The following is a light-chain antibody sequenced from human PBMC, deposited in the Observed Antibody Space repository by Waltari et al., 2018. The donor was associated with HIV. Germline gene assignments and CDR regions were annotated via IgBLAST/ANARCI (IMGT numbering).Light chain of an antibody. CDR2: VNGDGSH. Sequence: QVVPPPSPLASDCLVAAAYITCPLLCGHRIYPIAWHQQQSEKGPRYLMKVNGDGSHIKGDGIPDRFSGSSSGAERYLTISSLQFEDEADYYCQTWGTGIQVFGGGTKLTVL. CDR3: QTWGTGIQV. J-gene: IGLJ3*02. CDR1: CGHRIYP. V-gene: IGLV4-69*02.